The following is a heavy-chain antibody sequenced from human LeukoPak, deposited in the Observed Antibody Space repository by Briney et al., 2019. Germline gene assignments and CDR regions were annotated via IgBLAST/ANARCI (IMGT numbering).Heavy chain of an antibody. CDR1: GGSFSGYY. CDR3: ARHLLWFGEPQPMDGLDV. CDR2: IYYSGST. J-gene: IGHJ6*02. D-gene: IGHD3-10*01. Sequence: SETLSLTCAVYGGSFSGYYWSWIRQPPGKGLEYIGYIYYSGSTDYNPSLKSRVTISVDASKTQFSLKLNFVTAADTAVYYCARHLLWFGEPQPMDGLDVWGQGTTVTVSS. V-gene: IGHV4-59*08.